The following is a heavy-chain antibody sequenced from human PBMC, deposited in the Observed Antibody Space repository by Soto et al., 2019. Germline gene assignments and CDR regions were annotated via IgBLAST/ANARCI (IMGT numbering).Heavy chain of an antibody. Sequence: QVQLVESGGGVVQPGRSLRLSCAASGFTFSSYGMHWVRQAPGKGLEWVAVIWFDGSNKFYADSVKGRFTISRDNSKNTVSLQMNRLRDEDSAAYYCATTGPYWGQGNLVTVSS. CDR1: GFTFSSYG. CDR3: ATTGPY. V-gene: IGHV3-33*01. J-gene: IGHJ4*02. CDR2: IWFDGSNK.